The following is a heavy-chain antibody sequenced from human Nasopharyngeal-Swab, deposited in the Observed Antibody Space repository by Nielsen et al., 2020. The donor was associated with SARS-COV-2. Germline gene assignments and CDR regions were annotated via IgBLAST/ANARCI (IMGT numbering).Heavy chain of an antibody. CDR3: AKDLEGNYLDY. D-gene: IGHD3-3*01. V-gene: IGHV3-30*18. Sequence: GGSLRLSCAASGFTFSSYGMHWVRQAPGKGLEWVAVISYDGSNKYYADSVKGRFTISRDNSKNTLYLQMNSLRAEDTAVYYCAKDLEGNYLDYWGQGTLVTVSS. CDR2: ISYDGSNK. CDR1: GFTFSSYG. J-gene: IGHJ4*02.